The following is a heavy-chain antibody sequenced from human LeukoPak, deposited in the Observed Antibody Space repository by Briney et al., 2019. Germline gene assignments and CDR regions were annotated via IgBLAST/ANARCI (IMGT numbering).Heavy chain of an antibody. CDR1: GGSFSGYY. CDR2: INHSGST. CDR3: ARHPDYYDSSGHFYVEAFHI. D-gene: IGHD3-22*01. J-gene: IGHJ3*02. Sequence: SETLSLTCAVYGGSFSGYYWSWIRQPPGKGLEWIGEINHSGSTNYNPSLKSRVTISVDTSKNQFSLKLSSVTAADTAVFYCARHPDYYDSSGHFYVEAFHIWGQGTMVTVSS. V-gene: IGHV4-34*01.